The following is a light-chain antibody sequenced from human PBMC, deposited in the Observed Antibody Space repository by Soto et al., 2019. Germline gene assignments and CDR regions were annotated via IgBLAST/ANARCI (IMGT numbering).Light chain of an antibody. CDR3: SSFRSGGTRVV. CDR2: EVD. V-gene: IGLV2-14*01. Sequence: QSALTQPASVSGSPGQSITISCTGTSSDVGFYTYVSWYQQQHPGKAPKLMIYEVDNRPSGVSIRFSGSKSGNTASLTISGLQVEDEAAYHCSSFRSGGTRVVFGGGTKLTVL. J-gene: IGLJ2*01. CDR1: SSDVGFYTY.